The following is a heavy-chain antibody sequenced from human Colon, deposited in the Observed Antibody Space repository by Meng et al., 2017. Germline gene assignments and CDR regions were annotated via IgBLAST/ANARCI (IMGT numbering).Heavy chain of an antibody. V-gene: IGHV4-61*01. D-gene: IGHD1-26*01. CDR3: AGGPWELDY. Sequence: QVQLQESGPGLGRPSESLSLRFILSGGSVSSGSHSWSWIRQPPGKGLEWLGYIDYSRSINYYPSLKSRVTMSVDTSKNQFSLNLSSVTAADTAVYYCAGGPWELDYWGQGTLVT. CDR1: GGSVSSGSHS. J-gene: IGHJ4*02. CDR2: IDYSRSI.